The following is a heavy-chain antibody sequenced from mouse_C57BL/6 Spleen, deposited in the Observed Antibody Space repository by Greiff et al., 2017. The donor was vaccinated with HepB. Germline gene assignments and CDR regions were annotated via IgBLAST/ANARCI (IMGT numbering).Heavy chain of an antibody. J-gene: IGHJ2*01. D-gene: IGHD2-4*01. V-gene: IGHV5-9*01. CDR2: ISGGGGNT. CDR1: GFTFSSYT. Sequence: EVHLVESGGGLVKPGGSLKLSCAASGFTFSSYTMSWVRQTPEKRLEWVATISGGGGNTYYPDSVKGRFTISRDNAKNTLYLQMSSLRSEDTALYYCARHGGYYDYDDYFDYWGQGTTLTVSS. CDR3: ARHGGYYDYDDYFDY.